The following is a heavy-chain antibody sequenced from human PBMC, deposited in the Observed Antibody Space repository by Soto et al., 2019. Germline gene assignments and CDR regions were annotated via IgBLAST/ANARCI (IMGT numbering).Heavy chain of an antibody. V-gene: IGHV1-18*01. D-gene: IGHD2-2*01. Sequence: ASMKVSCKTSGYTFSNYGITWVRQAPGQPLEWLGWISLYSDGTNYAQKFQGRVSMTTDTSTTTAYMELRSLRSDDTAVYYCARVVPGAEAWFGPWGQGTLVTVYS. CDR2: ISLYSDGT. CDR3: ARVVPGAEAWFGP. CDR1: GYTFSNYG. J-gene: IGHJ5*02.